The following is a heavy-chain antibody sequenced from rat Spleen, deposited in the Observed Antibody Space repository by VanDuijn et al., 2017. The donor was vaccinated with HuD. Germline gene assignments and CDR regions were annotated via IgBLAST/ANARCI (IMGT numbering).Heavy chain of an antibody. Sequence: EVQLVESGGGLVQPGRSLKLSCAASGFTFSHYDMAWVRQALKKGLEWVAFISPSGGSTYYRDSVKGRFTVSRDNTKSTLYLQMDSLRSEDTATYYCARHPDYSNYFDYWGQGVMVTVSS. V-gene: IGHV5-25*01. J-gene: IGHJ2*01. CDR1: GFTFSHYD. D-gene: IGHD1-1*01. CDR2: ISPSGGST. CDR3: ARHPDYSNYFDY.